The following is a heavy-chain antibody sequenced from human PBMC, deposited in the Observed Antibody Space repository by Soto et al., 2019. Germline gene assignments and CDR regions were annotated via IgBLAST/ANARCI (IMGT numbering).Heavy chain of an antibody. J-gene: IGHJ3*02. D-gene: IGHD4-17*01. V-gene: IGHV1-18*01. Sequence: ASVKVSCKASGCTFTSYGISWVRQAPGQGLEWMGWISAYNGNTNYAQKLQGRVTMTTDTSTSTAYMELRSLRSDDTAVYYCARDLYGARHDAFDIWGQGTMVTVSS. CDR1: GCTFTSYG. CDR2: ISAYNGNT. CDR3: ARDLYGARHDAFDI.